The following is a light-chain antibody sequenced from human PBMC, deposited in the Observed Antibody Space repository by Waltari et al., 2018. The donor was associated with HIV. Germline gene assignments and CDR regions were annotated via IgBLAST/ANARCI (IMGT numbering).Light chain of an antibody. V-gene: IGLV2-14*01. CDR3: SSYTSSSTVV. Sequence: QSALTQPASVSGSPGQSITISCPGPSSDVGDYNYVSWYQQHPGKAPKLMIYEVSNRPSGFSNRFSGSKSGNTASLTISGLQAEDEADYYCSSYTSSSTVVFGGGTKLTVL. J-gene: IGLJ2*01. CDR1: SSDVGDYNY. CDR2: EVS.